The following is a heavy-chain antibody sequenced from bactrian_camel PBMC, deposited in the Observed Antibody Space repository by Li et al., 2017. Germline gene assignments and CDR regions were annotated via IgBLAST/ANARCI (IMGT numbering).Heavy chain of an antibody. Sequence: VQLVESGGGLVQPGGSLRLSCAASGFALGFSRYYMHWVRQAPGRGLEWVSRISTGGRFTYYADSVKGRFTISRDNAKNTVYLQLNSQKTEDMAMYYCTKDAVAATGGFDYWGQGTQVTVS. J-gene: IGHJ4*01. CDR3: TKDAVAATGGFDY. D-gene: IGHD7*01. CDR1: GFALGFSRYY. CDR2: ISTGGRFT. V-gene: IGHV3S1*01.